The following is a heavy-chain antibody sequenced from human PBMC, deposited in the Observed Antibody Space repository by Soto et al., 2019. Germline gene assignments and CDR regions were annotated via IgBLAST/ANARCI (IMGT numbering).Heavy chain of an antibody. J-gene: IGHJ4*02. D-gene: IGHD2-21*01. CDR1: GGSISSGDYY. CDR2: IYYSGST. CDR3: ARDRFPRVFDY. Sequence: SETLSLTCTVSGGSISSGDYYWSWIRQPPGKGLEWIGYIYYSGSTYYNPSLKSRVTISVDTSKNQFSLKLSSVTAADTAVYYCARDRFPRVFDYWGQGTLVTVSS. V-gene: IGHV4-30-4*01.